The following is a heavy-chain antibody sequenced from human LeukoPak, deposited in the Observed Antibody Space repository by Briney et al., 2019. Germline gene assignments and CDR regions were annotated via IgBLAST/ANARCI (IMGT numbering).Heavy chain of an antibody. V-gene: IGHV4-34*01. J-gene: IGHJ5*02. CDR3: ASSQYSSGWSEWFDP. CDR1: GGSFSGYY. D-gene: IGHD6-19*01. Sequence: SETLSLTCAVYGGSFSGYYWSWIRQPPGKGLEWIGEINHSGCTNYNPSLKSRVTISVDTSKNQFSLKLSSVTAADTAVYYCASSQYSSGWSEWFDPWGQGTLVTVSS. CDR2: INHSGCT.